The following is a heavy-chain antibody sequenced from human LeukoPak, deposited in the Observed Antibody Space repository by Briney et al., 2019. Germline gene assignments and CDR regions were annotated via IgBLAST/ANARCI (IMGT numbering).Heavy chain of an antibody. CDR1: GFTFSSYG. V-gene: IGHV3-30*18. J-gene: IGHJ4*02. CDR3: AKAEPDYGDSFDY. CDR2: ISYDGSNK. D-gene: IGHD4-17*01. Sequence: PGESLRLSCAASGFTFSSYGMHWVRQAPGKGLEWVAVISYDGSNKYYADSVKGRFTISRDNSKNTLYLQMNSLRAEDTAVYYCAKAEPDYGDSFDYWGQGTLVTVSS.